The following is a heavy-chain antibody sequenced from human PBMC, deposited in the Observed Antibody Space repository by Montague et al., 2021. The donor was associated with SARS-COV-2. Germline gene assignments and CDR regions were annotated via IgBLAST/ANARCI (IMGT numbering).Heavy chain of an antibody. CDR3: ARTSAYSDY. V-gene: IGHV6-1*01. Sequence: NNYAVSVKMRITINPDTSKNQISLQLNSVTPEDTAVYYCARTSAYSDYWGQGTLVTVSS. CDR2: N. D-gene: IGHD5-18*01. J-gene: IGHJ4*02.